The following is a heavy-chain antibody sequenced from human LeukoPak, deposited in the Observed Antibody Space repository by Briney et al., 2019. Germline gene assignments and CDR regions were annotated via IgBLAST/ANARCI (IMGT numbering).Heavy chain of an antibody. Sequence: SQTLSLTCAISGDSFSSNSAAWHWLRQSPSRGLEWLGRTYYRSKWLNDYAVSVKSRITFNPDTSKNQFSLQLNSVTPEDTAVYYCARSNSESNGAFHIWGQGTMVTVSS. D-gene: IGHD1-26*01. CDR1: GDSFSSNSAA. CDR3: ARSNSESNGAFHI. CDR2: TYYRSKWLN. V-gene: IGHV6-1*01. J-gene: IGHJ3*02.